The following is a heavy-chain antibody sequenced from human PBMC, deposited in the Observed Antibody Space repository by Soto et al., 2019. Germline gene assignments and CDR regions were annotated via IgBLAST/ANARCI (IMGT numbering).Heavy chain of an antibody. CDR1: GDSISTVDYF. CDR2: IYKSTTT. V-gene: IGHV4-30-4*01. J-gene: IGHJ5*01. CDR3: ARGRYCLTGRCFPNWFDS. Sequence: SETLSLTRSVSGDSISTVDYFWAWIRQPPGQALEYIGYIYKSTTTYYNPSFESRVAISLDTSKSQFSLNVTSVTAADTAVYFCARGRYCLTGRCFPNWFDSWGQGTLVTVSS. D-gene: IGHD2-15*01.